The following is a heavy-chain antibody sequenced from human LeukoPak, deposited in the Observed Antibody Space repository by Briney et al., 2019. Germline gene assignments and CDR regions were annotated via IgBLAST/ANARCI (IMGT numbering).Heavy chain of an antibody. CDR2: MKQDGSEK. Sequence: GGSLRLSCAASGFTFSGYWMNWVREAPGKGLGWVANMKQDGSEKYYVDSVRGRFTISRDNAKNSLYLQMNSLRAEDTAVYYCARASRRIFEYWGQGTLVTVSS. CDR1: GFTFSGYW. CDR3: ARASRRIFEY. V-gene: IGHV3-7*05. J-gene: IGHJ4*02. D-gene: IGHD2/OR15-2a*01.